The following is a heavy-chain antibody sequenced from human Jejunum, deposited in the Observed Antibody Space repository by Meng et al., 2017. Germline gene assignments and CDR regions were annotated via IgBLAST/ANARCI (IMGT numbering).Heavy chain of an antibody. J-gene: IGHJ4*02. D-gene: IGHD1-1*01. CDR1: GFVFNTHA. CDR3: AKGLPNWNGLHGFDY. Sequence: EVQLLDSGGDLVPPGGSLRLSCAASGFVFNTHAMSWVRQAPGKGLEWVAGISGNGGVPYYADSVKGRFTISRDNSKNTFYLQMSSLRAEDTAVYYCAKGLPNWNGLHGFDYWGQGTLVTVSS. V-gene: IGHV3-23*01. CDR2: ISGNGGVP.